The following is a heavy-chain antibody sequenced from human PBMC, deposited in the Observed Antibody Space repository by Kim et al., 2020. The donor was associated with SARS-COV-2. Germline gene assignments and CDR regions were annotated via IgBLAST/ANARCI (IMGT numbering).Heavy chain of an antibody. D-gene: IGHD3-22*01. V-gene: IGHV3-30*07. CDR3: ARDSYYYDSSGYYFDY. J-gene: IGHJ4*02. Sequence: VKGRFTISRDNSKNTLYLQMNSLRAEDTAVYYCARDSYYYDSSGYYFDYWGQGTLVAVSS.